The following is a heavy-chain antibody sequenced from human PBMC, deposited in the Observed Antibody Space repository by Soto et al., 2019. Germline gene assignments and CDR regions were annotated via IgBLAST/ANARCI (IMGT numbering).Heavy chain of an antibody. CDR2: IRGSGSPI. J-gene: IGHJ4*02. V-gene: IGHV3-48*01. CDR1: GFSFGDYG. CDR3: LIDSRATDRGDSFAF. Sequence: GRSLRLSCATDGFSFGDYGMNWVRQAPGKGLEWVSYIRGSGSPIYYTDSVRGRFTISRDNAKNSLFLQMDSLRAEDTAVYYCLIDSRATDRGDSFAFWGPGTLVIGSS. D-gene: IGHD3-16*01.